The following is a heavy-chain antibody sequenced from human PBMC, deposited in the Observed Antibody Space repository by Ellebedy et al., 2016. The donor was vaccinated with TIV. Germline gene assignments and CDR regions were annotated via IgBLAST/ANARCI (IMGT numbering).Heavy chain of an antibody. D-gene: IGHD1-26*01. CDR2: ISTGGNT. CDR1: GLTVSRNY. CDR3: ARVWTPASGNQRAMDY. Sequence: GESLKISXAASGLTVSRNYMSWVRQAPGKGLEWVSIISTGGNTYYADSVKGRFTISRDNSENTLFLQMHSLRAEATAVYYCARVWTPASGNQRAMDYWGRGTLVTVSS. V-gene: IGHV3-53*01. J-gene: IGHJ4*02.